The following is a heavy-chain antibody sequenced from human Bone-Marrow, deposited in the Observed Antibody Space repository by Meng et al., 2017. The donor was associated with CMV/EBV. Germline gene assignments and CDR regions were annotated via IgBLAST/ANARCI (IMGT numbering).Heavy chain of an antibody. CDR2: INPSGGST. Sequence: KASGYTLDSYYMHWVRQAPGQGLEWMGIINPSGGSTSYAQKFQGRVTMTRDTSISTAYLGLSRLRSDDTALYYCARVWQLGVDAFDIWGQGTMVTVSS. J-gene: IGHJ3*02. CDR1: GYTLDSYY. V-gene: IGHV1-46*02. CDR3: ARVWQLGVDAFDI. D-gene: IGHD6-6*01.